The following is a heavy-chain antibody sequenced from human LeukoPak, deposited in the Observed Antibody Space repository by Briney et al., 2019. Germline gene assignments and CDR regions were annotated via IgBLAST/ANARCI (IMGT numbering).Heavy chain of an antibody. V-gene: IGHV1-69*05. CDR1: GGTFSSYA. J-gene: IGHJ4*02. CDR2: IIPIFGTT. Sequence: SVKVSCKASGGTFSSYAITWVRQAPGQGLEWMGRIIPIFGTTKYAQKFQGRVTITTDESTSTTYMDLSSLRSEDTAVYYCARADCSGGSCYYGGPFDYWGQGTLVTVSS. CDR3: ARADCSGGSCYYGGPFDY. D-gene: IGHD2-15*01.